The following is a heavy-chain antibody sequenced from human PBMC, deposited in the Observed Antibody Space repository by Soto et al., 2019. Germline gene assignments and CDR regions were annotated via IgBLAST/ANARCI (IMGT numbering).Heavy chain of an antibody. CDR1: GFTFSGSV. CDR2: ISSSSSYI. CDR3: ARDTSSGYYDGLDI. V-gene: IGHV3-21*01. Sequence: EVQLVESGGGLVKPGGSLRLSCAASGFTFSGSVMTWVRQAPRRGLEWVSSISSSSSYIYYADSVKGRFTISRDNAKSSLYLQMNSLRAEDTALYYCARDTSSGYYDGLDIWGQGTMVTVSS. J-gene: IGHJ3*02. D-gene: IGHD5-12*01.